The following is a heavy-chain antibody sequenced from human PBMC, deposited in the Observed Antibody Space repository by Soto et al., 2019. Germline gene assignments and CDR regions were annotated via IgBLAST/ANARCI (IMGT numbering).Heavy chain of an antibody. CDR2: ISYDGSNK. D-gene: IGHD5-18*01. J-gene: IGHJ6*02. Sequence: GGSLRLSCAASGFTFSSYGMHWVRQAPGKGLEWVALISYDGSNKYYADSVKGRFTISRDNSKNTLFLQLNSLRVEDTAVYYCAKDEGYSYGMDVWGQGTTVTVS. CDR3: AKDEGYSYGMDV. V-gene: IGHV3-30*18. CDR1: GFTFSSYG.